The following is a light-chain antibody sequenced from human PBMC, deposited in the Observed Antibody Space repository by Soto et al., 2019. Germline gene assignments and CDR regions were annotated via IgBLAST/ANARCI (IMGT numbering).Light chain of an antibody. J-gene: IGKJ4*01. CDR2: GAS. Sequence: EIVLTQSPATLSLSPGERATLSCRASQSVSSYLAWYQQKPGQAPRLLIYGASNRATGIPARFSGSGSGTDFTLTLSSLEPEDFAVYYCQQRSSWPLTFGGGTKVEIK. CDR1: QSVSSY. CDR3: QQRSSWPLT. V-gene: IGKV3-11*01.